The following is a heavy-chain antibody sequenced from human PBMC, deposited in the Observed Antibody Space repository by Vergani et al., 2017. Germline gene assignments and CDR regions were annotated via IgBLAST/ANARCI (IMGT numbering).Heavy chain of an antibody. CDR2: ISAYNGNT. CDR3: ASLANIPSYCTNGVCYFFYYMDV. Sequence: QVQLVQSGAEVKKPGASVKVSCKASGYTFTSYGISWVRQAPGQGLEWMGWISAYNGNTNYAQKLQGRVTMTTDTSTSTAYMELRSLRSEDTAVYYCASLANIPSYCTNGVCYFFYYMDVWGKGTTVTVSS. V-gene: IGHV1-18*04. D-gene: IGHD2-8*01. CDR1: GYTFTSYG. J-gene: IGHJ6*03.